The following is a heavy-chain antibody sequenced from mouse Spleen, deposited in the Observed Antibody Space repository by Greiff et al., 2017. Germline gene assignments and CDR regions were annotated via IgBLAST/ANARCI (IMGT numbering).Heavy chain of an antibody. V-gene: IGHV2-6*02. Sequence: QVHVKQSGPGLVAPSQSLSITCTVSGFSLTSYGVHWVRQPPGKGLEWLVVIWSDGSTTYNSALKSRLSISKDNSKSQVFLKMNSLQTDDTAMYYCARELRLRNYWYFDVWGAGTTVTVSS. D-gene: IGHD1-2*01. J-gene: IGHJ1*01. CDR2: IWSDGST. CDR3: ARELRLRNYWYFDV. CDR1: GFSLTSYG.